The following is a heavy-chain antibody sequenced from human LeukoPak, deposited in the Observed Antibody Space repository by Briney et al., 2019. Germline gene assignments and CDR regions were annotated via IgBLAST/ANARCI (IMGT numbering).Heavy chain of an antibody. D-gene: IGHD1-26*01. CDR1: GFTFSSYS. Sequence: GGSLRLSCAASGFTFSSYSMNWVRQAPGKGLEWVSAISGSGGSTYYADSVKGRFTISRDNSKNTLYLQMNSLRAGDTAVYYCAKDSISGSYYLYFGYWGQGTLVTVSS. J-gene: IGHJ4*02. CDR3: AKDSISGSYYLYFGY. CDR2: ISGSGGST. V-gene: IGHV3-23*01.